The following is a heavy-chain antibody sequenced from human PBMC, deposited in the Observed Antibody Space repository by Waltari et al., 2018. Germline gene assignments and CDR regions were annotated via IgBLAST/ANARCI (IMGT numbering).Heavy chain of an antibody. CDR2: IIPIFGTA. J-gene: IGHJ6*02. CDR1: GGTFSSYA. CDR3: ARVDDYGGNSEYYGMDV. D-gene: IGHD4-17*01. V-gene: IGHV1-69*01. Sequence: QVQLVQSGAEVKKPGSSVKVSCKASGGTFSSYAISWVRQAPGQGIEWMGGIIPIFGTANYAQKFQGRVTITADESTSTAYMELSSLRSEDTAVYYCARVDDYGGNSEYYGMDVWGQGTTVTVSS.